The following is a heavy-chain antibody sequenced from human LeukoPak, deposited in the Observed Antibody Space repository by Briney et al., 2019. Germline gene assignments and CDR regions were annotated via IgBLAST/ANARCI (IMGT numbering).Heavy chain of an antibody. CDR1: GGSISSSSYY. D-gene: IGHD5-18*01. V-gene: IGHV4-61*02. CDR3: ARRGYSYGSYKEDAFDI. J-gene: IGHJ3*02. CDR2: IYTSGST. Sequence: SETLSLTCTVSGGSISSSSYYWGWIRQPAGKGLEWIGRIYTSGSTNYNPSLKSRVTISVDTSKNQFSLKLSSVTAADTAVYYCARRGYSYGSYKEDAFDIWGQGTMVTVSS.